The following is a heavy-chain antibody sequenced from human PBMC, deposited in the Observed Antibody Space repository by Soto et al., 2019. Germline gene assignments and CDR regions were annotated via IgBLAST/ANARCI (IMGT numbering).Heavy chain of an antibody. CDR1: GFTFSSYG. Sequence: QVQLVESGGGVVQPGRSLRLSCAASGFTFSSYGMHWVRQAPGKGLEWVAVIWYDGSNKYYADSVKDRFTISRDNSKKTVYLQMNSLGAEDTAVYYCARAGAGGHTSRDYYYMDVWGKGTTVTVAS. V-gene: IGHV3-33*01. J-gene: IGHJ6*03. CDR2: IWYDGSNK. D-gene: IGHD6-13*01. CDR3: ARAGAGGHTSRDYYYMDV.